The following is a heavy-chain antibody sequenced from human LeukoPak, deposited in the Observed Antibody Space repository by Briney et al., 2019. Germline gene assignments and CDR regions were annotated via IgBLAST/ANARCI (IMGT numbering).Heavy chain of an antibody. J-gene: IGHJ4*02. CDR1: GYTFTSYA. D-gene: IGHD4-17*01. CDR3: ARDLGPATATSAY. CDR2: INAGNGNT. V-gene: IGHV1-3*01. Sequence: ASVKVSCKASGYTFTSYAMHWVRQAPGQRLEWMGWINAGNGNTKYSQKFQGRVTITRDTSASTAYMELSSLRSDDTAVYYCARDLGPATATSAYWGQGTLVTVSS.